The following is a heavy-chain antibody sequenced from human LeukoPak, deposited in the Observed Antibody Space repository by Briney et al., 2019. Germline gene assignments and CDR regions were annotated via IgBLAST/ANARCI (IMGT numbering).Heavy chain of an antibody. CDR3: ARGRASAFDV. D-gene: IGHD6-25*01. Sequence: SQTLSLTCAISGDSVSTSGVAWNWGRQSPSRGLEWLGRTYYTSKWNTDYAVSVKSRIVVNPHTSKNQFSLQLNSVTSEDPAVYYCARGRASAFDVWGQGTMVTVSS. CDR1: GDSVSTSGVA. J-gene: IGHJ3*01. CDR2: TYYTSKWNT. V-gene: IGHV6-1*01.